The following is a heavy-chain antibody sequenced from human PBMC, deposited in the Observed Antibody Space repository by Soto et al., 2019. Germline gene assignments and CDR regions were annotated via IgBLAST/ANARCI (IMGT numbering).Heavy chain of an antibody. J-gene: IGHJ5*02. CDR3: ARDREPGYDFWSGYQNWFDP. CDR2: ISAYNGNT. CDR1: GYTLTSYG. V-gene: IGHV1-18*01. Sequence: ASVKVSCKASGYTLTSYGISWVRQAPGQGLEWMGWISAYNGNTNYAQKLQGRVTMTTDTSTSTAYMELRSLRSDDTAVYYCARDREPGYDFWSGYQNWFDPWGQGTLVTVSS. D-gene: IGHD3-3*01.